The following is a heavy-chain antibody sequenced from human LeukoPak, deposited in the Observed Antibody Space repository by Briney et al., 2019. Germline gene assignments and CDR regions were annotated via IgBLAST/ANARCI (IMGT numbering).Heavy chain of an antibody. Sequence: GASVKVSCKASGYTFTGYYMHWVRQAPGQGLEWMGWINPNSGGTNYAQKFQGRVTMTRDTSISTAYMELSRLRSDDTAVYYCARVRSGYCSSTSCYGNYWGQGTLVTVSS. D-gene: IGHD2-2*01. V-gene: IGHV1-2*02. CDR1: GYTFTGYY. CDR3: ARVRSGYCSSTSCYGNY. J-gene: IGHJ4*02. CDR2: INPNSGGT.